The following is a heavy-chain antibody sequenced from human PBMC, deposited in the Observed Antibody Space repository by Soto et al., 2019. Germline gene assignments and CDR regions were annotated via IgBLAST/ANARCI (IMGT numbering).Heavy chain of an antibody. Sequence: PGGSLSLSCVVSGFTFSDYAMDWVRQAPGKGLEWVSEISATGGTTNYADSVKGRYTISRDNSNNTLYLQLTNLRAEDTAMFYCAKASSAWYGSKNYYFDSWGQGALVTVSS. CDR3: AKASSAWYGSKNYYFDS. V-gene: IGHV3-23*01. CDR1: GFTFSDYA. J-gene: IGHJ4*02. CDR2: ISATGGTT. D-gene: IGHD6-19*01.